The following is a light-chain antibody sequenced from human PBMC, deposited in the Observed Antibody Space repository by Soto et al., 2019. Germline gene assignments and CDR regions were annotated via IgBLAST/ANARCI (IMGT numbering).Light chain of an antibody. V-gene: IGLV2-14*01. CDR3: GSYASSSTLYV. CDR2: DVS. Sequence: QSVLTQPASGSGSPGQSITISCTGTSSDVGGYNYVSWYQQHSGKAPKLMIYDVSNRPSGVSNRFSGSKSGNTASLTISGFQAEDEADYYCGSYASSSTLYVFGTGTKVTAL. CDR1: SSDVGGYNY. J-gene: IGLJ1*01.